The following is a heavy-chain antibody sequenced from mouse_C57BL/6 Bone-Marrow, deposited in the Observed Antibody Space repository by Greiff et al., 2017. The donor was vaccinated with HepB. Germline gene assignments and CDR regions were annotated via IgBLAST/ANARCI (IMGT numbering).Heavy chain of an antibody. V-gene: IGHV5-16*01. CDR1: GFTFSDYY. J-gene: IGHJ4*01. CDR2: INYDGSST. D-gene: IGHD1-1*01. Sequence: EVQVVDSEGGLVQPGRSMKLSCTASGFTFSDYYMAWVRQVPEKGLEWVANINYDGSSTYYLDSLKSRFIISRDNAKNILYLQMSSLKSEDTATYYCAREVTTVVGDYAMDYWGQGTSVTVSS. CDR3: AREVTTVVGDYAMDY.